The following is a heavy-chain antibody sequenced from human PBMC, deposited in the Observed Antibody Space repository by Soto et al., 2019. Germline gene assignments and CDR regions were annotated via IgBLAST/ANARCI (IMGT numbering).Heavy chain of an antibody. D-gene: IGHD6-13*01. CDR1: GFTFSSYG. V-gene: IGHV3-30*18. J-gene: IGHJ6*02. Sequence: QVQLVESGGGVVQPGRSLRLSCAASGFTFSSYGMHWVRQAPGKGLEWVAVISYDGSNKYYADSVKGRFTISRDNSKNPLYLQMNSLIAEDTAVYYCAKIAAAATRDSPDYYYGMDVWGQGTTVTVSS. CDR3: AKIAAAATRDSPDYYYGMDV. CDR2: ISYDGSNK.